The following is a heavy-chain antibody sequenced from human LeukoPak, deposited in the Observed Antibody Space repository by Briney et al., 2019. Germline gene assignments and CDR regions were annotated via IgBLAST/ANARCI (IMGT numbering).Heavy chain of an antibody. V-gene: IGHV4-59*01. CDR3: AGTPLGYCSSTSCSNWFDP. CDR1: GGSISSYY. CDR2: IDYSGST. Sequence: SETLSLTCTVSGGSISSYYWSWIRQPPGKGLEWIGYIDYSGSTNYNPSLKSRVTISVDTSKSQFSLKLSSVTAADTAVYYCAGTPLGYCSSTSCSNWFDPWGQGTLVTVSS. J-gene: IGHJ5*02. D-gene: IGHD2-2*01.